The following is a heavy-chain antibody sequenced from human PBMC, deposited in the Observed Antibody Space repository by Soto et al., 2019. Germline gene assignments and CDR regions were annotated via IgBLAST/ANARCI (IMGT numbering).Heavy chain of an antibody. CDR3: ARGIVVVTAIPAWFDY. CDR1: GGSISSGGYY. Sequence: SETLSLTCTVSGGSISSGGYYWSWIRQHPGKGLEWIGYIYYSGSTYYNPSLKSRVTISVDTSKNQFSLKLSSVTAADTAVYYCARGIVVVTAIPAWFDYWGQGTLVTVSS. D-gene: IGHD2-21*02. CDR2: IYYSGST. J-gene: IGHJ4*02. V-gene: IGHV4-31*03.